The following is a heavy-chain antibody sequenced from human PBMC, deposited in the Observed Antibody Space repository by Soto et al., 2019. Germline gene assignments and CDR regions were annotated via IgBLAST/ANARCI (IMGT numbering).Heavy chain of an antibody. CDR2: VYHTGRT. D-gene: IGHD3-3*01. CDR3: ARDFAYFDS. J-gene: IGHJ4*02. CDR1: GGSVKSGSYS. V-gene: IGHV4-61*01. Sequence: XGTLALTFTVSGGSVKSGSYSWSWIRQPPGKGLEWIGYVYHTGRTSYNPSLKSRVSISMDASKNQFSLNLDSVTAADTAVYFCARDFAYFDSWGQGTLVTVSS.